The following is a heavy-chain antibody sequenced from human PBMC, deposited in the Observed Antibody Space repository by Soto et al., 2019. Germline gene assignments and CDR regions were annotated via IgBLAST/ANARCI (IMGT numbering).Heavy chain of an antibody. D-gene: IGHD1-1*01. CDR2: IGADNGDT. CDR3: GRDWKGAEGFDP. J-gene: IGHJ5*02. CDR1: GYTFSTYG. V-gene: IGHV1-18*01. Sequence: QVQLVQSGAEVKKPGAPVKVSCKASGYTFSTYGFSWVRQAPGQGLEWMGWIGADNGDTNYAQNFQGRVTMTTDTSTSTCYMKLRSLTADDSAVYFCGRDWKGAEGFDPWGQGTLVTVSS.